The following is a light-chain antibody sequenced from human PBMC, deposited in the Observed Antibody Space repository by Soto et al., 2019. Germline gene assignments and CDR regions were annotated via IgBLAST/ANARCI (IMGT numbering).Light chain of an antibody. Sequence: IQMTQSPSFLSPSVGDRVTVTCHASQDISNYLNWYQQKPGKAPKLLIYDASNVETGVPSRFSGSGSGTDFTFSISSLQPEDIATYYCQQYENRPLTFGPGTKVDIK. V-gene: IGKV1-33*01. CDR1: QDISNY. CDR2: DAS. J-gene: IGKJ3*01. CDR3: QQYENRPLT.